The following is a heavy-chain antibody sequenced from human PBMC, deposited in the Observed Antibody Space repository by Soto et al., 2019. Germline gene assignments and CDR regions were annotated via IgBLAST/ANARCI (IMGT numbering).Heavy chain of an antibody. CDR1: GYSLSSGYY. Sequence: PSETLSLTSGASGYSLSSGYYVCWRRQAPGKGLEGVGGIYHSGSTYYKPSSKNRVTLQVDPSKTQFSLKLSSVTATDPAVNSCARGDYGDTAFDYWGQGTLVTVS. CDR2: IYHSGST. D-gene: IGHD4-17*01. CDR3: ARGDYGDTAFDY. V-gene: IGHV4-38-2*01. J-gene: IGHJ4*02.